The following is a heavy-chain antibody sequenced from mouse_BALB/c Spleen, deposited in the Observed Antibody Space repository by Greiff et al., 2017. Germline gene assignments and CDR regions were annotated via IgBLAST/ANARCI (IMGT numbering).Heavy chain of an antibody. CDR3: ARSGSSGWFAY. CDR1: GYTFTSYY. D-gene: IGHD3-1*01. Sequence: QVQLQQSGPELVKPGASVRISCKASGYTFTSYYIHWVKQRPGQGLEWIGWIYPGNVNTKYNEKFKGKATLTADKSSSTAYMQLSSLTSEDSAVYFCARSGSSGWFAYWGQGTLVTVSA. CDR2: IYPGNVNT. V-gene: IGHV1S56*01. J-gene: IGHJ3*01.